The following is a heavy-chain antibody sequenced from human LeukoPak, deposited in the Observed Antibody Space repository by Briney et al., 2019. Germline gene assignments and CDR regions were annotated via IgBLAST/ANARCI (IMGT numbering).Heavy chain of an antibody. CDR2: TYNRSKWYN. J-gene: IGHJ4*02. Sequence: SQTLSLTCAISGDNVSSSYVTWNWIRQSPSRGLEWLGRTYNRSKWYNDYAVSVKSRMTIIPDTSKNQFSLHLNSVTPDDTALYYCAGDRGVGAAVFFDFWGLGTLVTVSS. D-gene: IGHD1-26*01. CDR1: GDNVSSSYVT. V-gene: IGHV6-1*01. CDR3: AGDRGVGAAVFFDF.